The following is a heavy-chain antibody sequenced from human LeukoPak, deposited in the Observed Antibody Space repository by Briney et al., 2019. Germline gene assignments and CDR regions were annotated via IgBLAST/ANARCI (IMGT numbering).Heavy chain of an antibody. D-gene: IGHD6-19*01. CDR2: INPSGGST. J-gene: IGHJ3*02. V-gene: IGHV1-46*01. CDR1: GYTFTSYY. CDR3: ASPFPGYSSIRDAFDI. Sequence: ASVKVSCKASGYTFTSYYMHWVRQTPGQGLEWMGIINPSGGSTSYAQKFQGRVTMTRDMSTSTVYMELSSLRSEDTAVYYCASPFPGYSSIRDAFDIWGQGTMVTVSS.